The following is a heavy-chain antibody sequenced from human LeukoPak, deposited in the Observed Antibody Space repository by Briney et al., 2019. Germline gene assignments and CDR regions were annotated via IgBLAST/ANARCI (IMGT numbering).Heavy chain of an antibody. D-gene: IGHD6-19*01. V-gene: IGHV3-53*05. CDR2: LYSGGYT. CDR3: ARDPGPYSSGWYFDY. CDR1: GFSVSSNY. Sequence: PGGSLRLSCAASGFSVSSNYMSWVRQASGRGLEWVSALYSGGYTDYAESVRGRFTISRDNSKNTLYLQMNSLRAEDTAVYYCARDPGPYSSGWYFDYWGQGTLVTVSS. J-gene: IGHJ4*02.